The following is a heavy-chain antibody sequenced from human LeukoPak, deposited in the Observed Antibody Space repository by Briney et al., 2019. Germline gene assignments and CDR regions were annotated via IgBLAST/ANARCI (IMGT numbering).Heavy chain of an antibody. CDR3: AKDMDYYYGMDV. Sequence: GGSLRLSCAASGFTFDDYTMHWVRHAPGKGLEWVSLISWDGGSTYYADSVKGRFTISRDNSKNSLYLQMNSLRTEDTALYYCAKDMDYYYGMDVWGQGTTVTVSS. CDR1: GFTFDDYT. CDR2: ISWDGGST. V-gene: IGHV3-43*01. J-gene: IGHJ6*02.